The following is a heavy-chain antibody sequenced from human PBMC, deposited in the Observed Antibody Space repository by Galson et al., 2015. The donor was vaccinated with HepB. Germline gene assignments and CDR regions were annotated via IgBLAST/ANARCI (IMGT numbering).Heavy chain of an antibody. CDR3: ARSYAPYGDYYYYGMDV. J-gene: IGHJ6*02. CDR2: ISPGDSDT. CDR1: GYRFISYW. V-gene: IGHV5-51*03. Sequence: QSGAEVKKPGESLKISCTGSGYRFISYWIGWVRQMPGKGLEWMGIISPGDSDTRYSPSFQGQVTISADKSISTAYLQWSSLKASDTAMYYCARSYAPYGDYYYYGMDVWGQGTTVTVSS. D-gene: IGHD4-17*01.